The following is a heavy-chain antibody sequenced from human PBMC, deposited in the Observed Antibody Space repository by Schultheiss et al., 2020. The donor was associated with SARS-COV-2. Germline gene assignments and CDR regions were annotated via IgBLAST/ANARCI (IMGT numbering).Heavy chain of an antibody. CDR3: AREKQGSGSYYFDWFDP. J-gene: IGHJ5*02. CDR1: GGSISSGGYS. CDR2: IYTSGST. Sequence: SETLSLTCAVSGGSISSGGYSWSWIRQPAGKGLEWIGRIYTSGSTNYNPSLKSRVTISVDTSKNQFSLKLSSVTAADTAVYYCAREKQGSGSYYFDWFDPWGQGTLVTVSS. V-gene: IGHV4-61*02. D-gene: IGHD3-10*01.